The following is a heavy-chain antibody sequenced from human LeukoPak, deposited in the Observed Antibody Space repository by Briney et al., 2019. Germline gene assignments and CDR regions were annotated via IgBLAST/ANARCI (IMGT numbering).Heavy chain of an antibody. CDR2: ISSSGSTI. V-gene: IGHV3-11*01. CDR1: GFTFSDYY. D-gene: IGHD1-26*01. Sequence: KPGGSLGLSCAASGFTFSDYYMSWIRQAPGKGLEWVSYISSSGSTIYYADSVKGRFTISRDNAKNSLYLQMNSLRAEDTAVYYCARGSQVGAAGLYYCGMDVWGQGTTVTVSS. J-gene: IGHJ6*02. CDR3: ARGSQVGAAGLYYCGMDV.